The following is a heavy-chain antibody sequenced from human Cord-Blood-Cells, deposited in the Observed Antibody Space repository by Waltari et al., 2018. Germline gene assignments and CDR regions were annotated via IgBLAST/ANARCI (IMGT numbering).Heavy chain of an antibody. CDR3: AREPLGY. CDR2: ISYDGSNK. Sequence: QVQLVESGGGVVQPGRSLRLSCAASGFTFSSYAMHWVRQAPGKGLEWVAVISYDGSNKNYAASVKGRFTISRDNSKNTLYLQMNSLRAEDTAVYYCAREPLGYWGQGTLVTVSS. CDR1: GFTFSSYA. J-gene: IGHJ4*02. V-gene: IGHV3-30*04.